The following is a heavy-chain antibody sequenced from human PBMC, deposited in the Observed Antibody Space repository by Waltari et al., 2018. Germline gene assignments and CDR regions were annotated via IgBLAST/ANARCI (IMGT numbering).Heavy chain of an antibody. D-gene: IGHD6-19*01. Sequence: EVQLVESGGGLVQPGGSLRLSCAAYGFTFSHSWMYWVRQSPGKGLVWVSRISMDGSIVNYADSVKGRFTISRDNAKSTLFLQMNSLRVDDTALYYGVTTGVAGFYWGQGTRVTVSS. V-gene: IGHV3-74*01. CDR3: VTTGVAGFY. CDR1: GFTFSHSW. J-gene: IGHJ4*02. CDR2: ISMDGSIV.